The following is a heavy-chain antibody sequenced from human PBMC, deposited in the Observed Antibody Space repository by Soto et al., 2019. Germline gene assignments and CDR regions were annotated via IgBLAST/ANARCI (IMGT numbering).Heavy chain of an antibody. CDR1: GGSISSYY. D-gene: IGHD5-18*01. CDR3: ARSGYSYGLDY. CDR2: IYYSGST. V-gene: IGHV4-59*12. Sequence: SETLSLTCTVSGGSISSYYWSWIRQPPGKGLEWIGYIYYSGSTNYNPSLKSRVTISVDTSKNQFSLKLSSVTTADTAVYYCARSGYSYGLDYWGQGTLVTVSS. J-gene: IGHJ4*02.